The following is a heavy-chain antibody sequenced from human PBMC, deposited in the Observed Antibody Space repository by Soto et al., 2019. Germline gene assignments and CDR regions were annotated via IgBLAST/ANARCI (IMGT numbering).Heavy chain of an antibody. V-gene: IGHV1-18*01. CDR3: ARGMGVVVAAPFDY. CDR1: GYTFTIYG. D-gene: IGHD2-15*01. CDR2: ISAYNGNT. Sequence: ASVKVSCKASGYTFTIYGISWGRQATGQGLEWMGWISAYNGNTNYAQKLQGRVTMTTDTSTSTAYMELRSLRSDDTAVYYCARGMGVVVAAPFDYWGQGTLVTVSS. J-gene: IGHJ4*02.